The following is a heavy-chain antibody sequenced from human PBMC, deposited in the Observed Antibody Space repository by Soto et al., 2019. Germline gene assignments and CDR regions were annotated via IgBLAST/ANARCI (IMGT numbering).Heavy chain of an antibody. D-gene: IGHD6-13*01. V-gene: IGHV3-23*01. Sequence: GGSLRLSCAASGFTFSSYAMSWVRQAPGKGLEWVSAISGSGGSTYYADSVKGRFTISRDNSKNTLYLQMNSLRAEDTAVYYCAKVPNGSWYSSPLYYYYGMDVWGQGTTVTVSS. CDR2: ISGSGGST. CDR3: AKVPNGSWYSSPLYYYYGMDV. CDR1: GFTFSSYA. J-gene: IGHJ6*02.